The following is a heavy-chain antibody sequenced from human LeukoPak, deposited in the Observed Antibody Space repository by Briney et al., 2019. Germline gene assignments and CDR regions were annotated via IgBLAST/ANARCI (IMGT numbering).Heavy chain of an antibody. CDR1: GGSISSYY. J-gene: IGHJ2*01. CDR2: IYYSGGT. V-gene: IGHV4-59*08. Sequence: SETLSLTCSVSGGSISSYYWSWIRQPPGKGLECIRYIYYSGGTNYNPSLKSRVTISVDTSKNHFSLNLSSVTAADTAVYYCARRVRAYCSGGSCYDDWYFDLWGRGTLVTVSS. CDR3: ARRVRAYCSGGSCYDDWYFDL. D-gene: IGHD2-15*01.